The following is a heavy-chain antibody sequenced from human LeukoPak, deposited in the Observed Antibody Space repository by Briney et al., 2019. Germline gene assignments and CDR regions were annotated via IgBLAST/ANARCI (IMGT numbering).Heavy chain of an antibody. CDR3: ARGLFRVPAAIGWFDP. CDR1: GGSISSADYY. CDR2: IYYSGST. D-gene: IGHD2-2*02. V-gene: IGHV4-30-4*01. Sequence: PSETLSLTCTVSGGSISSADYYWSWTRQPPGKGLEWIGYIYYSGSTYYNPSLKSRVTISVDTSKNQFSLKLSSVTAADTAVYFCARGLFRVPAAIGWFDPWGQGTLVTVSS. J-gene: IGHJ5*02.